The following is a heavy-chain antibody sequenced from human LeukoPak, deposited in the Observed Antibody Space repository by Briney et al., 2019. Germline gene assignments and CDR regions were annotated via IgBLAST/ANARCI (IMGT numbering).Heavy chain of an antibody. J-gene: IGHJ4*02. CDR1: GGSISSSSYY. CDR3: ARDRVVGLIRRDGRWGYYFDY. Sequence: NSSETLSLTCTVSGGSISSSSYYWGWIRQPPGKGLEWIGSIYYSGSTYYNPSLKSRVTISVDTSKNQFSLKLSSVTAADTAVYYCARDRVVGLIRRDGRWGYYFDYWGQGTLVTVSS. V-gene: IGHV4-39*07. D-gene: IGHD5-24*01. CDR2: IYYSGST.